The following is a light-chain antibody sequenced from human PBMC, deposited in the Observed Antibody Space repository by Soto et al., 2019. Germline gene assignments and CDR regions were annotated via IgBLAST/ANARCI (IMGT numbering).Light chain of an antibody. CDR1: SGSVSTSYY. J-gene: IGLJ3*02. Sequence: QAVVTQEPSFSVSPGGTVTLTCALSSGSVSTSYYPSWYQQTPGQAPRTLLYSTNTRSSGVPDRFSGSILGNKAALTITGAQADDESDYYCVMYMGSGISVFGGGTKVTVL. CDR2: STN. V-gene: IGLV8-61*01. CDR3: VMYMGSGISV.